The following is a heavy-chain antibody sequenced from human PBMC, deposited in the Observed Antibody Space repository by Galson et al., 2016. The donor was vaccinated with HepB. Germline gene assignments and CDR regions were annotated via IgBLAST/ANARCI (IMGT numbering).Heavy chain of an antibody. CDR1: GDSISISYY. V-gene: IGHV4-39*01. D-gene: IGHD3-16*01. CDR2: MFYSGGT. J-gene: IGHJ4*02. Sequence: SETLSLTCTVSGDSISISYYWGWIRQPPGEGLEWIASMFYSGGTYYNPSLKSRVTISVDTSKNPFSLKLSSVTAADTAVYYCARHAGTITGGGYDRLDYWGQGTLVTVSS. CDR3: ARHAGTITGGGYDRLDY.